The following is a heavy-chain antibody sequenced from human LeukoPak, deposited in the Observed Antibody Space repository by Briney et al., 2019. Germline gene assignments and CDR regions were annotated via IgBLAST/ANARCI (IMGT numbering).Heavy chain of an antibody. CDR2: ISSDGNNK. CDR3: AGYCIGTNCPPGSRFDP. V-gene: IGHV3-30-3*01. CDR1: GFIFSSYA. J-gene: IGHJ5*02. Sequence: PGRSLRLSCAASGFIFSSYAMHRVRQAPGRGLEWVAVISSDGNNKYADSVEGRFTISRDNSKNTLYLQMNSLRVEDMAVYYCAGYCIGTNCPPGSRFDPWGQGTLVTVSS. D-gene: IGHD2/OR15-2a*01.